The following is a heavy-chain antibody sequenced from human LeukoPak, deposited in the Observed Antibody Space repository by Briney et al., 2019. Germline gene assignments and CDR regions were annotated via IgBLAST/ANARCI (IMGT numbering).Heavy chain of an antibody. J-gene: IGHJ4*02. CDR2: ISYSGST. CDR1: GGSISSGTYY. V-gene: IGHV4-31*03. Sequence: SETLSLTCTVSGGSISSGTYYWNWIRQHPGKGLEWIAYISYSGSTYYNPSLKSRVTMSVDTSKNQFSLKLSSVTAADTAVYYCARSRYDGSGYWGYWGQGTLVTVSS. D-gene: IGHD3-22*01. CDR3: ARSRYDGSGYWGY.